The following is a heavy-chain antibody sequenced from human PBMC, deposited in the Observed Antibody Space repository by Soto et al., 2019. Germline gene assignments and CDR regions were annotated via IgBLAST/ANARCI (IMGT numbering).Heavy chain of an antibody. V-gene: IGHV1-24*01. CDR1: GYTLTELS. J-gene: IGHJ4*02. CDR2: FDPEDGET. CDR3: ATFRKLRYFDWLPFDY. Sequence: APVEVSCKVSGYTLTELSMHWVRQAPGKGLEWMGGFDPEDGETIYAQKFQGRVTMTEDTSTDTAYMELSSLRSEDTAVYYCATFRKLRYFDWLPFDYWGQGTLVTVSS. D-gene: IGHD3-9*01.